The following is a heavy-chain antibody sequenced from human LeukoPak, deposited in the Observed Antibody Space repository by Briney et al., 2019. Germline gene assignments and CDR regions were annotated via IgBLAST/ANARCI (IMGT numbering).Heavy chain of an antibody. V-gene: IGHV1-69*05. CDR2: IIPIFGTA. D-gene: IGHD6-13*01. CDR3: ARDQGQQLAEATFDY. J-gene: IGHJ4*02. CDR1: GGTFSSYA. Sequence: SVKVSCKASGGTFSSYAISWVRQAPGQGLEWMGRIIPIFGTANYAQKFQGRVTITTDESTSTAYMELSSLRSEDTAVYYCARDQGQQLAEATFDYWGQGTLVTVSS.